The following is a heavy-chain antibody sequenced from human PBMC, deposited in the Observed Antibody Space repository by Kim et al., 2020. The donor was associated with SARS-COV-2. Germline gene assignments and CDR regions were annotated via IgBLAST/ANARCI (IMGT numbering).Heavy chain of an antibody. J-gene: IGHJ3*02. CDR3: AKCTKWGGSGWPDDAFDI. CDR2: VTGSGGST. CDR1: GFTFSNYA. Sequence: GGSLRLSCAASGFTFSNYAMSWVRQAPGKGLEWVAAVTGSGGSTYYADSVKGRFTLSRDNSKNTLYLQMSSLRADDTAVYYCAKCTKWGGSGWPDDAFDIWGQGTMVTVSS. V-gene: IGHV3-23*01. D-gene: IGHD6-19*01.